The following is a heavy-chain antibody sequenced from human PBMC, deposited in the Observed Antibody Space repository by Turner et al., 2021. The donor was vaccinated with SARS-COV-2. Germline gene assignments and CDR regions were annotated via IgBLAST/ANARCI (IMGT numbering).Heavy chain of an antibody. CDR2: IKQDGSEK. CDR3: ARLHTSSWYFDY. D-gene: IGHD6-13*01. V-gene: IGHV3-7*03. J-gene: IGHJ4*02. CDR1: GFTFSSYW. Sequence: EVHLVESGVGLVQPGGSLRLSCADSGFTFSSYWMSWVRQAPGKGLGWVANIKQDGSEKYYVDSVKGRFTISRDNAKNSLYLQMNSLRAEDTAVYYCARLHTSSWYFDYWGQGTLVTVSS.